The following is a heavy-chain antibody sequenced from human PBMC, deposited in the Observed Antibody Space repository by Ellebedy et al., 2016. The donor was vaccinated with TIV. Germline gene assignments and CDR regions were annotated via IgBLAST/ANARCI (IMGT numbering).Heavy chain of an antibody. Sequence: SVKVSCXASGGTFSSYAISWVRQAPGQGLEWMGGIIPIFGTANYAQKFQGRVTITADESTSTAYMELSSLRSEDTAVYYCARQYSSSFGTYDYWGQGTLVTVSS. D-gene: IGHD6-6*01. CDR3: ARQYSSSFGTYDY. CDR1: GGTFSSYA. V-gene: IGHV1-69*13. J-gene: IGHJ4*02. CDR2: IIPIFGTA.